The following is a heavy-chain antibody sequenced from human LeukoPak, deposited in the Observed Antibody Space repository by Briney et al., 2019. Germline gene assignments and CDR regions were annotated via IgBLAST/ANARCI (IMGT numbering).Heavy chain of an antibody. D-gene: IGHD7-27*01. CDR1: GYTFTDYY. Sequence: ASVKISCKVSGYTFTDYYMHWVQQAPGQGLEWMGRINPNSGGTNYAQKFQGRVTMTRDTSISTAYMELSRLRSDDTAVYYCARASLGYYFDYWGQGTLVTVSS. CDR2: INPNSGGT. J-gene: IGHJ4*02. V-gene: IGHV1-2*06. CDR3: ARASLGYYFDY.